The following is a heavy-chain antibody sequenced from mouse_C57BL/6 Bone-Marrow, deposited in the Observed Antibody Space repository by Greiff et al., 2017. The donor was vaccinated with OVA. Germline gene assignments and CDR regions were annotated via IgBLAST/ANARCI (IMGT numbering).Heavy chain of an antibody. CDR1: GFTFSSYA. V-gene: IGHV5-4*01. CDR3: ARDRGRVHFDY. J-gene: IGHJ2*01. Sequence: EVKLMESGGGLVKPGGSLKLSCAASGFTFSSYAMSWVRQTPEKRLEWVATISDGGSYTYYPDNVKGRFTISRDNAKNNLYLQMSHLKSEDTAMYYCARDRGRVHFDYWGQGTTLTVSS. CDR2: ISDGGSYT.